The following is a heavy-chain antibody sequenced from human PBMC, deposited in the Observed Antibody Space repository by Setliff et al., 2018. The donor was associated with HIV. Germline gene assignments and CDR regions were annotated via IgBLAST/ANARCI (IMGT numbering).Heavy chain of an antibody. CDR2: INYSGNT. J-gene: IGHJ5*02. Sequence: PSETLSLTCAVSGVSISSRNWWSWVRQPPGKGLEWIGEINYSGNTNYNPSLKTRVTISVDKSKNQFFLNLKSVTAADTAVYFCAREYSGSGINSNPLTWGQGTLVTVSS. D-gene: IGHD3-10*01. CDR3: AREYSGSGINSNPLT. CDR1: GVSISSRNW. V-gene: IGHV4-4*02.